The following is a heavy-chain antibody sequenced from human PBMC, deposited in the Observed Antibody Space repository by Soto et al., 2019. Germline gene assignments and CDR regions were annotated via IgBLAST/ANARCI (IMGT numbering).Heavy chain of an antibody. CDR2: ISLNIGSI. V-gene: IGHV3-9*01. CDR1: GFTFDDYA. Sequence: AWGSLRLSCAASGFTFDDYAMHWVRQAPGKGLEWVSGISLNIGSIGYADSVKGRFTISRDNAKNSLYLQMNSLRAEDTALYYCAKAYYDDACDIWGKGKMVSVSS. CDR3: AKAYYDDACDI. D-gene: IGHD3-22*01. J-gene: IGHJ3*02.